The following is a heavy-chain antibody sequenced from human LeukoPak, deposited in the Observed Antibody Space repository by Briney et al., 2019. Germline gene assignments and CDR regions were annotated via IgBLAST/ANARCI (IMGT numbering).Heavy chain of an antibody. V-gene: IGHV3-48*03. CDR3: ARDRGLTLFYYGMDV. CDR1: GFIFSNHE. Sequence: PGGSMRLSCAASGFIFSNHEMNWVRQAPGKGLEWASYISSSGSTIYYADSVKGRFTISRDNAKNLLYLQMNGLRAEDTAVYYCARDRGLTLFYYGMDVWGQGTTVTVSS. CDR2: ISSSGSTI. D-gene: IGHD2-21*01. J-gene: IGHJ6*02.